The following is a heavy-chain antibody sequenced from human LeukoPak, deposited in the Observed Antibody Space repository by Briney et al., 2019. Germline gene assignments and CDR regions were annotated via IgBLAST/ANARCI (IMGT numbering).Heavy chain of an antibody. V-gene: IGHV3-7*01. J-gene: IGHJ4*02. CDR1: GVTFSSYW. CDR2: IKQDGSEK. Sequence: GGSLRLSCAASGVTFSSYWMSWVRQAPGKGLEWVANIKQDGSEKYYVDSVKGRFTISRDNAKNSLYLQMNSLRAEDTAVYYCARDFRSSGYWGQGTLVTVSS. D-gene: IGHD6-19*01. CDR3: ARDFRSSGY.